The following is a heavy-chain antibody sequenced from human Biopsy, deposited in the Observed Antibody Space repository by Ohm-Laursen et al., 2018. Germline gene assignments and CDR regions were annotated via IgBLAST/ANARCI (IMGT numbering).Heavy chain of an antibody. Sequence: SETLSLTCTVSGESMGTYYCTWIRQPPGKGLEWIASIYYSGTTNKNPSLKSRVTISVDTSKRQFYLELSSVTAADTAIYYCARVRGGFLEWFDYWGQGTLITVSS. CDR1: GESMGTYY. V-gene: IGHV4-59*01. CDR2: IYYSGTT. CDR3: ARVRGGFLEWFDY. J-gene: IGHJ5*01. D-gene: IGHD3-3*01.